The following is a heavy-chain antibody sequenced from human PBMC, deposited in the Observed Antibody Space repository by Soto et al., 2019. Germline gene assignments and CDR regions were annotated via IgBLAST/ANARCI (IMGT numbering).Heavy chain of an antibody. J-gene: IGHJ4*02. CDR1: GYTFSDYY. Sequence: QVQLVQSGAEVKKPGASVMVSCKASGYTFSDYYIHWVRQAPGHGLDWMGIINPPDGSTTYAQKFQGRVSMTSDTSTSTVYMELSSLRSEDTAIYYCARYYDSSGPAFDYWGQGTLVTVSS. CDR3: ARYYDSSGPAFDY. CDR2: INPPDGST. V-gene: IGHV1-46*01. D-gene: IGHD3-22*01.